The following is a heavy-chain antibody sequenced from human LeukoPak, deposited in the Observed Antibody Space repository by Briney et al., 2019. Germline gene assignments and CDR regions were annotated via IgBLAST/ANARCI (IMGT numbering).Heavy chain of an antibody. CDR3: ARWTTTFLDY. CDR1: GYTFTNYY. J-gene: IGHJ4*02. D-gene: IGHD1-1*01. Sequence: ASVKVSCKASGYTFTNYYIHWVGQAPGHGLEWMGISNPSGDSTNYAQKFQGRVTMTRDTSTSTVYMDLSSLRSEDTAVYYCARWTTTFLDYWGQGALVTVSS. V-gene: IGHV1-46*01. CDR2: SNPSGDST.